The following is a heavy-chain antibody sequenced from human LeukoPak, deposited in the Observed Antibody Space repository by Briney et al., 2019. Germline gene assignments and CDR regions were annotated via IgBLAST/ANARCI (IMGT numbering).Heavy chain of an antibody. CDR2: IRSKAYGGTT. V-gene: IGHV3-49*04. Sequence: GRSLRLSCTASGFTFGDYAMSWVRQAPGKGLEWVGFIRSKAYGGTTEYAASVKGRFTISRDDSKSIAYLKMNSLKTEDTAVYYCTRVYCSSTSCYRVLGFDYWGQGTLVTVSS. CDR3: TRVYCSSTSCYRVLGFDY. CDR1: GFTFGDYA. D-gene: IGHD2-2*02. J-gene: IGHJ4*02.